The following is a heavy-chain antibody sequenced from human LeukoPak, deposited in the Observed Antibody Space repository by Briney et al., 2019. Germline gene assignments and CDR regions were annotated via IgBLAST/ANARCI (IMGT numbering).Heavy chain of an antibody. CDR3: ARVVVPAAPPDNWFDP. J-gene: IGHJ5*02. CDR2: IYHSGST. V-gene: IGHV4-30-2*01. CDR1: GGSISSGGYS. Sequence: SQTLSLTCAVSGGSISSGGYSWSWLRQPPGKGLEWIGYIYHSGSTYYNPSLKSRVTISVDRSKNQFSLKLSSVTAADTAVYYCARVVVPAAPPDNWFDPWGQGTLVTVSS. D-gene: IGHD2-2*01.